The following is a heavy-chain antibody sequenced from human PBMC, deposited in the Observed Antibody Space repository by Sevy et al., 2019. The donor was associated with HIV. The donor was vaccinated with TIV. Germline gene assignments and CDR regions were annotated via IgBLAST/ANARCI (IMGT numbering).Heavy chain of an antibody. Sequence: GGSLRLSCAASGFPFSSYAMSWVRQAPGKGLEWVSTISGGGGSAYYADSVKGRLTISRDNSKNTLFLQMHSLRAEDTAVYYCAKGLRGTTTNNWFDPWGQGTLVTVSS. CDR3: AKGLRGTTTNNWFDP. V-gene: IGHV3-23*01. CDR2: ISGGGGSA. D-gene: IGHD4-17*01. J-gene: IGHJ5*02. CDR1: GFPFSSYA.